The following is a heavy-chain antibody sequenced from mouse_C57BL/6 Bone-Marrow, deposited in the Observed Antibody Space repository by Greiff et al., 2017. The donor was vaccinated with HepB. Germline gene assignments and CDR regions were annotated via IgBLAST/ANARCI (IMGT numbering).Heavy chain of an antibody. D-gene: IGHD1-1*01. CDR2: INPNNGGT. Sequence: EVQLQQSGPELVKPGASVKISCKASGYTFTDYYMNWVKQSHGKSLEWIGDINPNNGGTSYNQKFKGKATLTVDKSSSTAYMELRSLTSEDSAVYYCAREGFYDCSSPYWYFDVWGTGTTVTVSS. V-gene: IGHV1-26*01. CDR3: AREGFYDCSSPYWYFDV. CDR1: GYTFTDYY. J-gene: IGHJ1*03.